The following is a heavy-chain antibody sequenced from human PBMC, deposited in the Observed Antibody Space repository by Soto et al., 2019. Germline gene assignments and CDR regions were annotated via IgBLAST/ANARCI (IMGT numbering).Heavy chain of an antibody. D-gene: IGHD6-19*01. CDR2: ITDSGSST. J-gene: IGHJ4*02. V-gene: IGHV3-23*01. Sequence: LRLSCAASGFTFSNYAMSWVRQAPGKGLEWVSVITDSGSSTQSADSVKGRFTISRDNSKNMLYLQMNGLSAEDTAVYYCAKLGVAVAGNVDYWGQGTLVTVSS. CDR1: GFTFSNYA. CDR3: AKLGVAVAGNVDY.